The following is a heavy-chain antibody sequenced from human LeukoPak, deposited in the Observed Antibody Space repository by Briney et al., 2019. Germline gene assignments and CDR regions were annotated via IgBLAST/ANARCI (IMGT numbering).Heavy chain of an antibody. J-gene: IGHJ4*02. CDR2: ISSSGSTI. D-gene: IGHD3-3*01. CDR3: ARGDDFWSGYYWGNY. V-gene: IGHV3-11*01. Sequence: GGSLRLSCAASGFTFSDYYMSWIRQAPGKGLEWVSNISSSGSTIYYADSVKGRFTISRDNAKNSLYLQMNSLRAEDTAVYYCARGDDFWSGYYWGNYWGQGTLVTVSS. CDR1: GFTFSDYY.